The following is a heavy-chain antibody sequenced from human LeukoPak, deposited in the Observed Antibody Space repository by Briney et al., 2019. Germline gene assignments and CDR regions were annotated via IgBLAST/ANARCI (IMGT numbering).Heavy chain of an antibody. D-gene: IGHD3-10*01. CDR3: AREDYGSGSYYNEDNWFDP. J-gene: IGHJ5*02. Sequence: ASVKVSCKASGYIFTAYYMHWVRQAPVQGLEWMGWLNPNSGGINYAQKFQGRVTMTRDTSISTAYMELSRLRSDDTAVYYCAREDYGSGSYYNEDNWFDPWGQGTLVTVSS. CDR1: GYIFTAYY. CDR2: LNPNSGGI. V-gene: IGHV1-2*02.